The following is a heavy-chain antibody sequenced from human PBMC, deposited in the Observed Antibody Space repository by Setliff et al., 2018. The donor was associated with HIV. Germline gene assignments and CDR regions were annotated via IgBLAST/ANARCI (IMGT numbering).Heavy chain of an antibody. CDR2: INPSGGST. CDR3: ARERLGRSGFEYLQH. CDR1: GDIFTSYY. D-gene: IGHD3-22*01. Sequence: ASVKVSCKASGDIFTSYYMHWVRQAPGQGPEWMGVINPSGGSTIYAQKFQGRVTMTRDTSTSTVYMRLSTLRSEDTAVYYCARERLGRSGFEYLQHWGQGTLVTVSS. V-gene: IGHV1-46*01. J-gene: IGHJ1*01.